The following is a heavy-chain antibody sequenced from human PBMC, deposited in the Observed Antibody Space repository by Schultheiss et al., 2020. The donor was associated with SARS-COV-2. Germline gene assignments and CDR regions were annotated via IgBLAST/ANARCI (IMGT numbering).Heavy chain of an antibody. CDR2: IYYSGST. CDR3: ARGVIDTIFGGVPED. CDR1: GGSFSGYY. D-gene: IGHD3-3*01. V-gene: IGHV4-59*12. Sequence: SETLSLTCAVYGGSFSGYYWSWIRQPPGKGLEWIGYIYYSGSTNYNPSLKSRVTISVDTSKNQFSLKLSSVTAADTAVYYCARGVIDTIFGGVPEDWGQGTLVTVSS. J-gene: IGHJ4*02.